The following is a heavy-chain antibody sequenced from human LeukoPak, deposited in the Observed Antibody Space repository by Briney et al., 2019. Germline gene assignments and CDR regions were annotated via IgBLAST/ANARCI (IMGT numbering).Heavy chain of an antibody. Sequence: ASVKVSCKASGYNFSIHWMHWVRQAPGQGLEWVGIINPSGTFTSYAQKLQGRVTVTRDMSTSTVYMELSRLRSDDTAVYYCARDYGEPDDAFDIWGQGTMVTVSS. V-gene: IGHV1-46*01. CDR3: ARDYGEPDDAFDI. CDR1: GYNFSIHW. D-gene: IGHD4-17*01. CDR2: INPSGTFT. J-gene: IGHJ3*02.